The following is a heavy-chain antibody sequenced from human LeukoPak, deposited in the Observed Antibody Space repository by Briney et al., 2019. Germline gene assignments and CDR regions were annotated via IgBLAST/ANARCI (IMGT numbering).Heavy chain of an antibody. CDR3: ARVAGTKAWDAPDL. D-gene: IGHD1-7*01. V-gene: IGHV1-18*01. J-gene: IGHJ2*01. CDR1: GYTFTTYG. CDR2: ISPYNGNT. Sequence: SSVKVSCKASGYTFTTYGITWVRQAPGQGLEWMGWISPYNGNTNYAQNFQGRVTMTTDTSTSTAYMELRSLRSDDTAVYYCARVAGTKAWDAPDLWGRGTLVTVSS.